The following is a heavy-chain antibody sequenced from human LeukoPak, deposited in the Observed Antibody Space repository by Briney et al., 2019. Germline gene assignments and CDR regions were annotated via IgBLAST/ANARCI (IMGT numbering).Heavy chain of an antibody. CDR1: GGSFSGYY. Sequence: SETLSLTCAVYGGSFSGYYWSWIRQPPGKGLEWIGEINHNGSTNYNPSLKSRVTISVDTSKNQFSLKLSSVTAADTAVYYCARGQGDSYGSYYYYYYGMDVWGQGTTVTVSS. V-gene: IGHV4-34*01. J-gene: IGHJ6*02. CDR2: INHNGST. CDR3: ARGQGDSYGSYYYYYYGMDV. D-gene: IGHD5-18*01.